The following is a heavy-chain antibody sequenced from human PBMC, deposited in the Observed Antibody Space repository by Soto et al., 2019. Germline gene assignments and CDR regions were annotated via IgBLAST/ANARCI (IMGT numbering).Heavy chain of an antibody. CDR1: AYTFTSYG. Sequence: QVLLVQSGGEVREPGASVKVSCRASAYTFTSYGISWVRRAPGQGLEWMGWINPYNGNRNYAQKLQGRITMTKDTSTSTAYMELRNVRSDDTALYYCARDPDFWSGSLDYWGQGTLLTVSS. D-gene: IGHD3-3*01. V-gene: IGHV1-18*01. J-gene: IGHJ4*02. CDR2: INPYNGNR. CDR3: ARDPDFWSGSLDY.